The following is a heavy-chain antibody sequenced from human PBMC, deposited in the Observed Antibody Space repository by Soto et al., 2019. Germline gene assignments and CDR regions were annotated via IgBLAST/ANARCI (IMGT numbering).Heavy chain of an antibody. J-gene: IGHJ5*02. Sequence: QVQLVQSGAEVKKPGASVKVSCKASGYTFTSYGISWVRQAPGQGLEWMGWISAYNGNTNYAQKLQGRVTMTTDTTPSTAYMELMSLRSEDTAVYYCGRDCLSPGGYGWFDLWGQGTLVTVSS. D-gene: IGHD6-25*01. CDR3: GRDCLSPGGYGWFDL. CDR1: GYTFTSYG. CDR2: ISAYNGNT. V-gene: IGHV1-18*01.